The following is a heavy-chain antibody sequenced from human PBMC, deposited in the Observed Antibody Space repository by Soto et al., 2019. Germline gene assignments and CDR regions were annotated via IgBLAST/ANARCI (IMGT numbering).Heavy chain of an antibody. V-gene: IGHV1-18*01. CDR2: ISAHNGDT. CDR3: AREAEYSNSAAY. CDR1: GYTFTSYG. D-gene: IGHD6-6*01. Sequence: QVQLVQSGAEVKKPGASLRVSCKASGYTFTSYGITWVRQAPGQGLEWMGWISAHNGDTQYAQKFQGRVTMTTDTSTTTGYMELRSLTSDDTAIYSCAREAEYSNSAAYWGQGTLVTVSS. J-gene: IGHJ4*02.